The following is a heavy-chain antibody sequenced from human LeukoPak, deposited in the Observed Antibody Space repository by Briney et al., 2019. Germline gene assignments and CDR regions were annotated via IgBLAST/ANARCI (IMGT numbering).Heavy chain of an antibody. CDR3: ARPGAMVRGVPFSYYYGMDV. CDR2: IYYSGST. J-gene: IGHJ6*02. CDR1: GGSISSSSYY. V-gene: IGHV4-39*01. Sequence: PSETLSLTCTVSGGSISSSSYYWGWIRQPPGKGLEWIGSIYYSGSTYYNPSLKSRATISVDTAKNQFSLKLSSVTAADTAVYYCARPGAMVRGVPFSYYYGMDVWGQGTTVTVSS. D-gene: IGHD3-10*01.